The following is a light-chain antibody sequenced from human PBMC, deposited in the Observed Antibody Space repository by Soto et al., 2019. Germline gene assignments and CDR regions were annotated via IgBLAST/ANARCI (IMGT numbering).Light chain of an antibody. V-gene: IGLV2-23*02. CDR2: EVS. J-gene: IGLJ1*01. CDR1: SSDVGSYNL. CDR3: CSYAGSSPYV. Sequence: QSALTQPASVSGSPGQSITISCTGTSSDVGSYNLVSWYQQHPGKASKLMIYEVSKRPSGVSNRFSGSKSGNTASLTSSGLQAEDEADYYCCSYAGSSPYVFGTGTKVTVL.